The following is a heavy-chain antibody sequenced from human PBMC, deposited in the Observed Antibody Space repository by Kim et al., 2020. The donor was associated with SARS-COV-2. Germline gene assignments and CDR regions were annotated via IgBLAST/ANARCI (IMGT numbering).Heavy chain of an antibody. J-gene: IGHJ4*02. D-gene: IGHD1-1*01. V-gene: IGHV3-33*01. CDR3: AGDLESRAWNGGY. Sequence: YEGSVKGRLTISRDNSKNTLYLQMNSLRVEDTAVYYCAGDLESRAWNGGYCGQGTLVTVSS.